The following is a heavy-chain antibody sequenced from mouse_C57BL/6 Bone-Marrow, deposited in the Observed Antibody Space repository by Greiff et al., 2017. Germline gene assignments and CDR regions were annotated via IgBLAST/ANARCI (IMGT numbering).Heavy chain of an antibody. CDR2: IYPGDGDT. CDR3: ARSYYGSCFDY. J-gene: IGHJ2*01. V-gene: IGHV1-80*01. D-gene: IGHD1-1*01. CDR1: GYAFSSYW. Sequence: QVHVKQSGAELVKPGASVKISCKASGYAFSSYWMNWVKQRPGKGLEWIGQIYPGDGDTNYNGKFKGKATLTADKSSSTAYMQLSSLTSEDSAVYFCARSYYGSCFDYWGQGTTLTVSS.